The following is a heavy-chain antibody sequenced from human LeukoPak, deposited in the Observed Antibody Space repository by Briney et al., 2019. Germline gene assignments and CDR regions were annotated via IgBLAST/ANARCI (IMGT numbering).Heavy chain of an antibody. CDR3: VKDRCDRTTCPEV. CDR2: INQDASVK. CDR1: GFTFSSYW. V-gene: IGHV3-7*03. Sequence: GGSLRLSCAASGFTFSSYWMTWVRQTPGKGLEWVANINQDASVKQYLDSVKGRFTISRDNAKNSLYLQMNSLRAEDTALYYCVKDRCDRTTCPEVWGQGTLVTVSS. J-gene: IGHJ4*02. D-gene: IGHD1-14*01.